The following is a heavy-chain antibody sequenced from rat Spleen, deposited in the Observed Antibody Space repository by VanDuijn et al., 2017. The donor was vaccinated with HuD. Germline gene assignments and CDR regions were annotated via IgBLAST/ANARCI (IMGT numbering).Heavy chain of an antibody. V-gene: IGHV5-31*01. D-gene: IGHD1-9*01. Sequence: EVQLVESGGGLVQPGRSLKLSCVASGFTFNNYWMTWIRQAPGKGLEWVASITNTGGSTYYRDSVKGRFTISRDNAKSTLYLQMDSLRSEDTATYYCATHTSIPFDYWGQGVMVTVSS. CDR3: ATHTSIPFDY. CDR2: ITNTGGST. CDR1: GFTFNNYW. J-gene: IGHJ2*01.